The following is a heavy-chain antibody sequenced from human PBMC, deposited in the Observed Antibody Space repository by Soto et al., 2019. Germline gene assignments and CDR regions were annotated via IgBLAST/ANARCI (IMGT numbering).Heavy chain of an antibody. CDR2: IDSSGEK. Sequence: QVTLKESGPVLVKPTETLTLRCTVSGLSITDSEMGVSWIRQPPGQPLEWLAHIDSSGEKSYRTFLKSILAISKDTSKSQIVLTMTNMDPADTATYYCARRQLAVAVSPWFDPWGQGIPVTVSS. D-gene: IGHD6-13*01. CDR3: ARRQLAVAVSPWFDP. J-gene: IGHJ5*02. CDR1: GLSITDSEMG. V-gene: IGHV2-26*01.